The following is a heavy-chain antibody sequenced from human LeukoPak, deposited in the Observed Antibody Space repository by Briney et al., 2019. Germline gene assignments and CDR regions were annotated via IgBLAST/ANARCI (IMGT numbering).Heavy chain of an antibody. CDR1: GFIFSNYA. J-gene: IGHJ4*02. CDR2: ISYDGGNK. Sequence: PGGSLRLSCAASGFIFSNYAMHWVRQAPGQGLEWVALISYDGGNKYYADSVKGRFTISRDNSKNTLYVQVNSLRPEDTAVYYCARDSGPVGIAAAGFDYWGQGTLVTVSS. V-gene: IGHV3-30*01. CDR3: ARDSGPVGIAAAGFDY. D-gene: IGHD6-13*01.